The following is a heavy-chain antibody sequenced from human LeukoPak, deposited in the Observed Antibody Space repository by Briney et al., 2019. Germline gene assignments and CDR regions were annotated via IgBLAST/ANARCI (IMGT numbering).Heavy chain of an antibody. Sequence: SETLSLTCTVSGGSISTYYWSWIRQPPGKGLEWIGYIYYSGGTNYNPSLKSRVTISVDTSKNQFSLKLSSVTAADTAVYYCARAVGGAVGYWGQGTLVTVSS. V-gene: IGHV4-59*01. D-gene: IGHD1-26*01. J-gene: IGHJ4*02. CDR2: IYYSGGT. CDR3: ARAVGGAVGY. CDR1: GGSISTYY.